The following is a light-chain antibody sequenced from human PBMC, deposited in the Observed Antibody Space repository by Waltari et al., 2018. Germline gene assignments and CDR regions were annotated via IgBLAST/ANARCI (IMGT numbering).Light chain of an antibody. Sequence: EIVLTQSPGTLSLSPGERATLSCRARQRVSSSYLAWYQQKPGQAPRRLIYGASSRATGIPDRFSGSGSGTDFTLTISSLEPEDFAVYYCQQYGSSPRSFGQGTKVEIK. CDR3: QQYGSSPRS. J-gene: IGKJ1*01. V-gene: IGKV3-20*01. CDR1: QRVSSSY. CDR2: GAS.